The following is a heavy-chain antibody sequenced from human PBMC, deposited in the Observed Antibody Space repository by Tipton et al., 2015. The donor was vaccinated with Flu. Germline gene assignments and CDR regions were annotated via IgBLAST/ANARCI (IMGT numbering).Heavy chain of an antibody. CDR2: IYTDGST. V-gene: IGHV4-4*07. CDR1: GGSISSYY. Sequence: LVKPTETLSLTCTVSGGSISSYYWSWIRQPAGKGLEWIGRIYTDGSTNYNPSLKSRVTMSLDTSKNQFSLMLRSVTAADTAVYYCARLSYYDVDLKNFYFDYWGQGALVTVSS. CDR3: ARLSYYDVDLKNFYFDY. D-gene: IGHD3-10*02. J-gene: IGHJ4*02.